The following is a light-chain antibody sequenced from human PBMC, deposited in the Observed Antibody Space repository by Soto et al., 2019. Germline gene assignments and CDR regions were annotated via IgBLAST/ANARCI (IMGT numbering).Light chain of an antibody. CDR3: QQYGCSSPTT. CDR1: QGVTSNY. V-gene: IGKV3-20*01. Sequence: EIVLTQSPGTLSLSPGERATLSCRASQGVTSNYLAWYQQRSGQAPRLLIYGASNRATGIPDRFSGGGSGTDFTLTISRLEPEDFAMYYGQQYGCSSPTTFSQGTRLVIE. CDR2: GAS. J-gene: IGKJ5*01.